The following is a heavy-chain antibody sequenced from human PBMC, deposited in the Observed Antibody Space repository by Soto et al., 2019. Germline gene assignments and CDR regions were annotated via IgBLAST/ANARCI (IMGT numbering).Heavy chain of an antibody. CDR1: GYTFPDYY. CDR2: INPNSGGT. J-gene: IGHJ6*02. V-gene: IGHV1-2*02. D-gene: IGHD1-7*01. Sequence: ASVQVSCEASGYTFPDYYMHWVRQAPGQGLEWMGWINPNSGGTNYAQKFEGRVTMTWDTSVSTAYMELSRLRSDDTAVYYGARKLDLRGSYYNHHDMDVWRQGTTVTVSS. CDR3: ARKLDLRGSYYNHHDMDV.